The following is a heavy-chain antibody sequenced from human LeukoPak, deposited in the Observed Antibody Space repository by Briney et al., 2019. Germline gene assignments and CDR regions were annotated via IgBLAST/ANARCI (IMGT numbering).Heavy chain of an antibody. Sequence: GRSLRLSYAASGFTFSSYGMHWVRQAPGKGLEWVAVISYDGNNKFYADSVKGRFTISRDNSKNTLYLQMNSLRAEDTAVYYCAKESGNYYFDYWGQGTLVTVSS. CDR2: ISYDGNNK. D-gene: IGHD1-26*01. J-gene: IGHJ4*02. CDR1: GFTFSSYG. V-gene: IGHV3-30*18. CDR3: AKESGNYYFDY.